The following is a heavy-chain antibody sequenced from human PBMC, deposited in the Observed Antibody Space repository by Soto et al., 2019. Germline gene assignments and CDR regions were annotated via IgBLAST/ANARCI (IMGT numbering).Heavy chain of an antibody. V-gene: IGHV1-69*06. D-gene: IGHD6-19*01. Sequence: GASVKVSCKASGGTFSSYAISWVRQVPGQGLEWMGGIIPIFGTANYAQKFQGRVTITADKSTSTAYMELSSLRSEDTAVYYCARDLRGPYSSGWYYFDYWGQGTLVTVSS. CDR3: ARDLRGPYSSGWYYFDY. CDR2: IIPIFGTA. CDR1: GGTFSSYA. J-gene: IGHJ4*02.